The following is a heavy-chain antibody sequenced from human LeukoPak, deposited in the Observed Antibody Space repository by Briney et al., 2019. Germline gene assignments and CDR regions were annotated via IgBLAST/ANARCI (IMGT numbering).Heavy chain of an antibody. V-gene: IGHV4-59*01. CDR1: GGPISSYY. Sequence: PSETLSLTCTVSGGPISSYYWNWIRQPPGKGLEWIGNIYNSGSTNHNPSLKSRVTISVDTSKNQISLKLTSVTAADAAVYYCARDKGPYWYFDLWGRGTLVTVSS. CDR2: IYNSGST. CDR3: ARDKGPYWYFDL. J-gene: IGHJ2*01.